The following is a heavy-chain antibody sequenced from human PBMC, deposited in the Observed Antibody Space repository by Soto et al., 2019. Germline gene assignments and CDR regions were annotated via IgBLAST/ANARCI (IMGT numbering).Heavy chain of an antibody. CDR3: ARDRILDGLDV. CDR1: GGSVSSGSFY. Sequence: SETLSLTCTVSGGSVSSGSFYWTWIRQPPGKGLEWIGYIYNSETTSYNPSLKRRVTMLVDTSKNQFSLILTSVTAADTAVYYSARDRILDGLDVWGQGTTVTVSS. V-gene: IGHV4-61*01. CDR2: IYNSETT. J-gene: IGHJ6*02.